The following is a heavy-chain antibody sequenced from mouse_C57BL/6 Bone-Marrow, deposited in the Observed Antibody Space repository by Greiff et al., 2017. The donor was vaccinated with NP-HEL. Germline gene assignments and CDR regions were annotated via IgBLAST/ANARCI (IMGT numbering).Heavy chain of an antibody. Sequence: EVQVVESGGGLVKPGGSLKLSCAASGFTFSSYAMSWVRQTPEKRLEWVATISDGGSYTYYPDNVKGRFTISRDNAKNNLYLQMSHLKSEDTAMYYCARDYNSNYDYAMDYWGQGTSVTVSS. D-gene: IGHD2-5*01. CDR1: GFTFSSYA. J-gene: IGHJ4*01. V-gene: IGHV5-4*01. CDR3: ARDYNSNYDYAMDY. CDR2: ISDGGSYT.